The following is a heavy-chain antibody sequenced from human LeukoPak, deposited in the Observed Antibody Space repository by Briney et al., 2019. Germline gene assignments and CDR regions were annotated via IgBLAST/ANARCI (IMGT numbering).Heavy chain of an antibody. Sequence: ASVKVSCKASGYTFTSYGISWVRQAPGQGLEWMGWINPNSGGTNYARKFQGRVTMTRDTSISTAYMELSRLRSDDTAVYYCARGIVVVPAALFYWGQGTLVTVSS. J-gene: IGHJ4*02. V-gene: IGHV1-2*02. CDR1: GYTFTSYG. D-gene: IGHD2-2*01. CDR3: ARGIVVVPAALFY. CDR2: INPNSGGT.